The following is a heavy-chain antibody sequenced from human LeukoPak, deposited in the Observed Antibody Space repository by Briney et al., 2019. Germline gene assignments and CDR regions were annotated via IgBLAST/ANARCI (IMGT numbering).Heavy chain of an antibody. CDR1: GGSFSGYY. CDR3: AREGYYDFWSGYYRSPYYFDY. V-gene: IGHV4-34*01. J-gene: IGHJ4*02. CDR2: INHSGST. Sequence: SETLSLTCAVYGGSFSGYYWSWIRQPPGKGLEWIGEINHSGSTNYNPSLKSRVTISVDTSKNQFSLKLSSVTAADTAVYYCAREGYYDFWSGYYRSPYYFDYWGQGTLVTVSS. D-gene: IGHD3-3*01.